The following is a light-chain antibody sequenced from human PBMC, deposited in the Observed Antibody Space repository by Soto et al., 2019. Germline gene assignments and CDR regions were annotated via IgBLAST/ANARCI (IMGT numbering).Light chain of an antibody. CDR3: SSYSISTAYL. Sequence: QSVLTQPASVSGSPGQSITISCTGTSSDVGGYDYVSWYQLHPGKAPKLMVFEVSNRPSGVSYRFSGSKSGNTASLTISGLQAEDEADYFGSSYSISTAYLFGTGTKLTVL. CDR2: EVS. J-gene: IGLJ1*01. V-gene: IGLV2-14*01. CDR1: SSDVGGYDY.